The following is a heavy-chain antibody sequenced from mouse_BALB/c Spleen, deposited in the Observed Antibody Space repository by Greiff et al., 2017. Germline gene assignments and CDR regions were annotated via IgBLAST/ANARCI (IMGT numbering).Heavy chain of an antibody. CDR2: INPSTGYT. Sequence: QVQLQQSGAELAKPGASVKMSCKASGYTFTSYWMHWVKQRPGQGLEWIGYINPSTGYTEYNQKFKDKATLTADKSSSTAYMQLSSLTSEDSAVYYCARRLGRRDYAMDYWGQGTSVTVSS. D-gene: IGHD4-1*01. CDR1: GYTFTSYW. CDR3: ARRLGRRDYAMDY. J-gene: IGHJ4*01. V-gene: IGHV1-7*01.